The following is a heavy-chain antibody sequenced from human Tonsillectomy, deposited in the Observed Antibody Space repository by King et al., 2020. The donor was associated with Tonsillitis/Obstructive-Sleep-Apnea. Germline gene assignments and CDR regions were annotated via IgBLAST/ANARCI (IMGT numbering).Heavy chain of an antibody. CDR3: ARDEDDYGDQRYYYYGMDV. CDR2: ISSDGSNK. J-gene: IGHJ6*02. CDR1: GFTFSTYA. D-gene: IGHD4-17*01. Sequence: QLVQSGGGVVQPGRSLRLSCAASGFTFSTYAMHWVRQAPGKGLEWVAVISSDGSNKYYPDSVKGRFTISRDNSKNTLYLQMNSLRAEDTAVYYCARDEDDYGDQRYYYYGMDVWGQGTTVTVSS. V-gene: IGHV3-30*04.